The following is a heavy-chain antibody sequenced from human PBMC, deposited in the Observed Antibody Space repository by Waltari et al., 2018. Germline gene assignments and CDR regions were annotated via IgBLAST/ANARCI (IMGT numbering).Heavy chain of an antibody. V-gene: IGHV1-2*02. CDR1: GYTFTGYY. CDR3: ASYGSGSYLGYYYYMDV. CDR2: INPNSGGT. D-gene: IGHD3-10*01. J-gene: IGHJ6*03. Sequence: QVQLVQSGAEVKKPGASVKVSCKASGYTFTGYYMHWVRQAPGQGLEWMGWINPNSGGTNYAQKFQGRVTMTRDTSISTAYMELSRLRSDDTAVYYCASYGSGSYLGYYYYMDVWGKGTTVTVSS.